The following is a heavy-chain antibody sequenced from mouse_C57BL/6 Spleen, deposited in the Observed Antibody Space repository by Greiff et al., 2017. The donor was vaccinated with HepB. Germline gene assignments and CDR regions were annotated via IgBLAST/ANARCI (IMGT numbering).Heavy chain of an antibody. CDR2: IYPGSGST. D-gene: IGHD1-1*01. CDR3: ARSPHYYGSRNFDY. V-gene: IGHV1-55*01. CDR1: GYTFTSYW. Sequence: QVQLKQPGAELVKPGASVKMSCKASGYTFTSYWITWVKQRPGQGLEWIGDIYPGSGSTNYNEKFKSKATLTVDTSSSTAYMQLSSLTSEDSAVYYCARSPHYYGSRNFDYWGQGTTLTVSS. J-gene: IGHJ2*01.